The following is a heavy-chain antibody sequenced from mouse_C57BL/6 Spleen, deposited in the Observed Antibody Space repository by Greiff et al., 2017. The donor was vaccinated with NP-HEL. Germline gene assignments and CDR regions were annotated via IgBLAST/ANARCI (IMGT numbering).Heavy chain of an antibody. D-gene: IGHD1-1*01. CDR3: ARRTTVVAGDFDY. CDR2: IDPSDSTT. CDR1: GYTFTSYW. Sequence: QVQLQQPGAELVKPGASVKLSCKASGYTFTSYWMQWVKQRPGQGLEWIGEIDPSDSTTNYNQKFKGKATLTVDTSSSTAYMQLSSLTSEDSAVYYCARRTTVVAGDFDYWGQGTTLTVSS. J-gene: IGHJ2*01. V-gene: IGHV1-50*01.